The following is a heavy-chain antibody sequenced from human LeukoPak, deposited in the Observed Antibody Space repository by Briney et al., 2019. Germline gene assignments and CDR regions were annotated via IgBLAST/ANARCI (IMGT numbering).Heavy chain of an antibody. CDR2: INPNSGGT. CDR3: ARSTYYYDSSGYFLEYYFDY. D-gene: IGHD3-22*01. V-gene: IGHV1-2*02. Sequence: GASVKVSCKASGYTFTGYYMHWVRQAPGQGLEWMGWINPNSGGTNYAQKFQGRVTMTRDTSISTAYMELSRLRSDDTAVYYCARSTYYYDSSGYFLEYYFDYWGQGTLVTVSS. CDR1: GYTFTGYY. J-gene: IGHJ4*02.